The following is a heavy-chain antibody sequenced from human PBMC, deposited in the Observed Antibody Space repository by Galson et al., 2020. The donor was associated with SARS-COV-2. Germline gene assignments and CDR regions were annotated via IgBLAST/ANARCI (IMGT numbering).Heavy chain of an antibody. D-gene: IGHD1-20*01. CDR3: ARQYNALSGASEH. Sequence: SGPTLVKPTQTLTLACTFSGFSLSTSGMCVNWIRQPPGKALEWLARIDWDDDKYYSTSLKTRLTISKDTSKNQVVLIMTNMDPMDTATYYCARQYNALSGASEHWGQGTLVTVSS. CDR1: GFSLSTSGMC. J-gene: IGHJ1*01. V-gene: IGHV2-70*11. CDR2: IDWDDDK.